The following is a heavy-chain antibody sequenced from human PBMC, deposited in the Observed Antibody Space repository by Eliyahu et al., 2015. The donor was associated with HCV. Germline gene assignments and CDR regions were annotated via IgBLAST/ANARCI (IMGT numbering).Heavy chain of an antibody. CDR1: GASFSGYS. CDR2: INHSGGT. Sequence: QVQLQQWGAGLLKPSETLSLTCAVYGASFSGYSWXWIRQPPEKGLEWIGEINHSGGTNYNPSLKSRVTISVDTSKNQFSLKLTSVTAADTAVYYCARVYKWRGVIVEKYNWFDPWGQGTLVTVSS. V-gene: IGHV4-34*01. CDR3: ARVYKWRGVIVEKYNWFDP. J-gene: IGHJ5*02. D-gene: IGHD3-16*02.